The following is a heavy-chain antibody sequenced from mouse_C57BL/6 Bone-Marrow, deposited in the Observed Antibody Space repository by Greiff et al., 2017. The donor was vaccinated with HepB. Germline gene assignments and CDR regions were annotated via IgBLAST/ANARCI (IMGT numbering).Heavy chain of an antibody. D-gene: IGHD3-2*02. Sequence: VQLQQSGPGLVKPSQTVFLTCTVTGISITTGNYRWSWIRQFPGNKLEWIGYIYYSGTITYNPSLTSRTTITRDTPKNQFFLEMNSLTAEDTATYYCARDKAQATAMDYWGQGTSVTVSS. V-gene: IGHV3-5*01. CDR2: IYYSGTI. CDR3: ARDKAQATAMDY. CDR1: GISITTGNYR. J-gene: IGHJ4*01.